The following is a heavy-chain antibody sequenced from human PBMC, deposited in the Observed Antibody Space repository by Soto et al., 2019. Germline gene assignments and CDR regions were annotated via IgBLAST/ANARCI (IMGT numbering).Heavy chain of an antibody. J-gene: IGHJ6*02. Sequence: LRLSCAASGFTLRSSWMGWLRQAPGKGLEWVANKKQDGGERNYLDSVTGRFTISRDKAEESLFLQMNSLGAEDTAVYYCARDVPFYFGMDVGGQGTTVT. D-gene: IGHD3-10*01. CDR2: KKQDGGER. CDR3: ARDVPFYFGMDV. CDR1: GFTLRSSW. V-gene: IGHV3-7*01.